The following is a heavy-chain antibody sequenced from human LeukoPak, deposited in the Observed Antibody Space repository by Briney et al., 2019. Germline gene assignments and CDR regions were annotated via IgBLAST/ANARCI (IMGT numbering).Heavy chain of an antibody. D-gene: IGHD3-22*01. J-gene: IGHJ4*02. CDR2: ISAYNGNT. Sequence: ASVKVSCKASGYTFTSYGISWVRQAPGQGLEWMGWISAYNGNTNYAQKLQGRVTMTTDTSTSTAYMELRSLRSDDTAVYYCARKYYYDSSGYYGPFDYWGQGTLVTVSS. V-gene: IGHV1-18*01. CDR3: ARKYYYDSSGYYGPFDY. CDR1: GYTFTSYG.